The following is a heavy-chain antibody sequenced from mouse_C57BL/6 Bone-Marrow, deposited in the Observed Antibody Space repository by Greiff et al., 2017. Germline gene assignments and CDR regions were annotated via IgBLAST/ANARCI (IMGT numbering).Heavy chain of an antibody. CDR2: IYTRDGSN. V-gene: IGHV1-78*01. CDR1: GYTFTDHT. Sequence: QVQLQQSDAELVKPGASVKISCKVSGYTFTDHTIHWMKQRPEPGLEWIGYIYTRDGSNKYTEKFKGKSTLTADTSSSTAYMQLNSLTSEDSAVYFCARLYYYGFFDYWGQGTTLTVSS. CDR3: ARLYYYGFFDY. D-gene: IGHD1-1*01. J-gene: IGHJ2*01.